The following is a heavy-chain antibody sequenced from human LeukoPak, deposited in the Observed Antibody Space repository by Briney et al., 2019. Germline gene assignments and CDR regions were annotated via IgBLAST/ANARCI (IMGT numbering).Heavy chain of an antibody. CDR2: INPNSGGT. D-gene: IGHD2-15*01. J-gene: IGHJ4*02. CDR3: ARAATVVDY. Sequence: ASVKVSCKASGYTFTGYNMNWVRQAPGPALERMRWINPNSGGTNYAQKCQGRVTMTRGMSISTAYQELRRMRTDDNDVYYCARAATVVDYCGQGS. V-gene: IGHV1-2*02. CDR1: GYTFTGYN.